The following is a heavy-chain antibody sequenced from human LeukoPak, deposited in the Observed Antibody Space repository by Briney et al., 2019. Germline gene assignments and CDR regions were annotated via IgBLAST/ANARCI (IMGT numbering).Heavy chain of an antibody. J-gene: IGHJ3*02. Sequence: ASVKVSCKVSGYTLTELSMHWVRQAPGKGLEWMGGFDPEDGETIYAQKFQGRVTMTEDTSTDTAYMELSSLRSEDTAVYYCATRSIIAADQIDAFDIWGQGTMVTVSS. CDR3: ATRSIIAADQIDAFDI. CDR2: FDPEDGET. D-gene: IGHD6-13*01. V-gene: IGHV1-24*01. CDR1: GYTLTELS.